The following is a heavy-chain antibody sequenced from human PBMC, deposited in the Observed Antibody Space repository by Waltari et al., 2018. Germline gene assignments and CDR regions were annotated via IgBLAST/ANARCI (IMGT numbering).Heavy chain of an antibody. CDR2: TNTTRSN. CDR3: SRDLGVPAADNWFDP. Sequence: QLQLQASGPGLVKPSETPSLTCTVSGGSLSSYYWSWTRQPAPPRLAWRRRLYTAGSVLEWIGRTNTTRSNNNNPAPKGRVTMSVETSKNQFSLTLRCVTAADTAVYYCSRDLGVPAADNWFDPWGQGTLVTVSS. CDR1: GGSLSSYY. D-gene: IGHD2-2*01. J-gene: IGHJ5*02. V-gene: IGHV4-4*07.